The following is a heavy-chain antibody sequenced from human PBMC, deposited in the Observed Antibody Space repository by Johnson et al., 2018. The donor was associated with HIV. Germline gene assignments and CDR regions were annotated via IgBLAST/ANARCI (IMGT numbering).Heavy chain of an antibody. CDR2: ISYDGSNT. Sequence: QVQLVESGGGLVKPGRSLRLSCAASGFTFSSYGMHWVRQAPGKGLEWVAVISYDGSNTYYADSVKGRFTISRDNSKNTLYLQMNSLRAEDTAVYYCAKDTVSGSYYDAFDIWGQGTMVTVSS. J-gene: IGHJ3*02. CDR1: GFTFSSYG. CDR3: AKDTVSGSYYDAFDI. D-gene: IGHD1-26*01. V-gene: IGHV3-30*18.